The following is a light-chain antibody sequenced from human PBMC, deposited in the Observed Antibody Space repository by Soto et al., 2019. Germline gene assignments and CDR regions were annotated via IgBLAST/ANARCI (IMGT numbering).Light chain of an antibody. CDR1: QSVRSNF. V-gene: IGKV3-20*01. J-gene: IGKJ1*01. Sequence: IALTLSPGTLALSPGERGTLSCRASQSVRSNFLAWYHQNPGPAPNILIYGASNRATGIPDRFSGSGSGTDFTLTITRLEHEDFAMYYCQRYDSFRTFGQGTKVDIK. CDR3: QRYDSFRT. CDR2: GAS.